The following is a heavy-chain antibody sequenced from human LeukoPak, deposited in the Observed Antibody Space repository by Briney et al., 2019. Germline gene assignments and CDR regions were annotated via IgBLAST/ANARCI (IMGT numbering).Heavy chain of an antibody. D-gene: IGHD4-17*01. J-gene: IGHJ4*02. CDR1: GFGFSRYW. CDR3: ARERDDYDDPGPLDY. CDR2: IYRDGSTT. V-gene: IGHV3-74*01. Sequence: QSGGSLRPSFPASGFGFSRYWRHWVRQAPGPGLKWVSGIYRDGSTTDYADSVKGRFSISRDNSRNTLYLGMNSLRAGDTAVYYCARERDDYDDPGPLDYWGQGTLVTVSS.